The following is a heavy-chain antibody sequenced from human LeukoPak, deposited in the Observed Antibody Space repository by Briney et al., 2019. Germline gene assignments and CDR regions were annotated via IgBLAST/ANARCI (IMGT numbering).Heavy chain of an antibody. CDR3: ASDLYYYGSGSY. CDR1: GFTVSSNY. D-gene: IGHD3-10*01. Sequence: GGSLRLSCAASGFTVSSNYMSWVRQAPGKGLEWVSYIRSSGSTIYYADSVKGRFTISRDNAKNSLYLQMNSLRAEDTAVYYCASDLYYYGSGSYWGQGTLVTVSS. V-gene: IGHV3-11*04. CDR2: IRSSGSTI. J-gene: IGHJ4*02.